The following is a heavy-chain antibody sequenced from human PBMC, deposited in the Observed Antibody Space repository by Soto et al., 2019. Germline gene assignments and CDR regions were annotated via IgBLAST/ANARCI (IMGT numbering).Heavy chain of an antibody. D-gene: IGHD2-21*01. CDR3: ARGLHFSHVVVIASAEYFQH. CDR1: GFTFSSYS. Sequence: GGSLRLSCAASGFTFSSYSMNWVRQAPGEGLEWVSSISSSSSYIYYADSVKGRFTISRDNAKNSLYLQMNSLRAEDTAVYYCARGLHFSHVVVIASAEYFQHWGQGTLVTVSS. V-gene: IGHV3-21*01. J-gene: IGHJ1*01. CDR2: ISSSSSYI.